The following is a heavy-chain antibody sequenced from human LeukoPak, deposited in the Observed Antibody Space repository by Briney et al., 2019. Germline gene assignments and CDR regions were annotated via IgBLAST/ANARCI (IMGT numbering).Heavy chain of an antibody. Sequence: PSETLSLTCAVYGGSFSGYYWSWIRQPPGKGLEWIGEINHSGSTNYNPSLKSRVTISVDTSKNQFSLKLSSVTAADTAVYYCARVGRAAMVDYWGQGTLVTVSS. CDR3: ARVGRAAMVDY. J-gene: IGHJ4*02. CDR2: INHSGST. D-gene: IGHD5-18*01. V-gene: IGHV4-34*01. CDR1: GGSFSGYY.